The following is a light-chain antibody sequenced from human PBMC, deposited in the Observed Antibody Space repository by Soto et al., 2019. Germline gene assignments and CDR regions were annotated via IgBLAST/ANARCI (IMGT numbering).Light chain of an antibody. CDR1: QSISSY. V-gene: IGKV1-39*01. J-gene: IGKJ1*01. CDR3: QQSDSTLCT. CDR2: AAS. Sequence: DIQMTQSPSSLSASVGDRVTITCRASQSISSYLNWYQQKPGKAPKLLMYAASSLQSGVPSGFSSSGPGTNLTRTNSSLQPADLSTYYCQQSDSTLCTLGEGTKVKSN.